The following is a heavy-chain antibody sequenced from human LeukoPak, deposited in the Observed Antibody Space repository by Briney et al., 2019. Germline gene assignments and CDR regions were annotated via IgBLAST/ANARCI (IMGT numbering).Heavy chain of an antibody. V-gene: IGHV3-7*01. J-gene: IGHJ4*02. CDR3: ARDRGWRSSGYYLYYFDF. Sequence: GGSLRLSCAASGFTLSGYFMSWVRQAPGEGLEWVASIKGDGSEKYYVDFVKGRFTISRDNAKNSLYLQMNSLRAEDTAVYYCARDRGWRSSGYYLYYFDFWGQGTLVTVSS. CDR2: IKGDGSEK. CDR1: GFTLSGYF. D-gene: IGHD3-22*01.